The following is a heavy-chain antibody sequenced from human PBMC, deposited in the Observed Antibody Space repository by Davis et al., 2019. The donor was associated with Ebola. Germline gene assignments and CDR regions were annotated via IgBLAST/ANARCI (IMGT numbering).Heavy chain of an antibody. CDR2: ISYAGSNK. D-gene: IGHD4-17*01. V-gene: IGHV3-30-3*01. Sequence: GESLKISCAASGFTFSSYAMHWVRQAPGKGLEWVAVISYAGSNKYYADSVKGRFTISRDNSKNTLYLQMNSLRAEDTAVYYCARPRGYGDYGGYYYGMDVWGQGTTVTVSS. J-gene: IGHJ6*02. CDR3: ARPRGYGDYGGYYYGMDV. CDR1: GFTFSSYA.